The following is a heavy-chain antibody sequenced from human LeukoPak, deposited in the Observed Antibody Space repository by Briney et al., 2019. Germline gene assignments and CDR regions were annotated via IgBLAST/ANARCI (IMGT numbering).Heavy chain of an antibody. Sequence: SQTLSLTCTVSGGSISSGSYYWSWIRQPAGKGLEWIGRIYTSGSTNYNPSLKSRVTISVDTSKNQFSLKLSSVTAADTAVYYCARRIAAPSSDAFDIWGQGTMVTVSS. CDR3: ARRIAAPSSDAFDI. J-gene: IGHJ3*02. D-gene: IGHD6-6*01. CDR1: GGSISSGSYY. CDR2: IYTSGST. V-gene: IGHV4-61*02.